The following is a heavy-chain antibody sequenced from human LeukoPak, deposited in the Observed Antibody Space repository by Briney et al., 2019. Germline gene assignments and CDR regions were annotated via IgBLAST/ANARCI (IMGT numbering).Heavy chain of an antibody. CDR2: INPNSGGS. V-gene: IGHV1-2*02. Sequence: ASVKVSCKASGYTFTGYYLHWVRQAPGRGPEWMGWINPNSGGSNHAQKFQGRVTMTRDTSINTAYMELSRLTSDDTAVYYCARVRRITRTPGDYYYYMDVWGKGTTVTVSS. D-gene: IGHD1-7*01. CDR1: GYTFTGYY. J-gene: IGHJ6*03. CDR3: ARVRRITRTPGDYYYYMDV.